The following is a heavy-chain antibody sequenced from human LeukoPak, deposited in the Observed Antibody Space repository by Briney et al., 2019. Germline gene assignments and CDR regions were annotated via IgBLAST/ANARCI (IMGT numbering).Heavy chain of an antibody. Sequence: GGSLRLSCTASRFTFSNYRVSWVRHSPGKGREWVAKIKQDGSEKNYVESLKSRFTISRDKAQTSLYLQMNSLRAEDTAVYYCAKDHCSGGSCYYFDYWGQGTLVTVSS. CDR2: IKQDGSEK. D-gene: IGHD2-15*01. CDR1: RFTFSNYR. J-gene: IGHJ4*02. V-gene: IGHV3-7*01. CDR3: AKDHCSGGSCYYFDY.